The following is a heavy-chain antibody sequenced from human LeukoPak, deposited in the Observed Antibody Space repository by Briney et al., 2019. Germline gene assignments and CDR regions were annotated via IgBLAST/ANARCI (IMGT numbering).Heavy chain of an antibody. V-gene: IGHV3-7*01. CDR2: IKEDGSDK. D-gene: IGHD6-6*01. CDR3: ATGRGLVV. CDR1: GFTFSSYS. J-gene: IGHJ3*01. Sequence: PGGSLRLSCAASGFTFSSYSMNWVRQAPGKGLEWVANIKEDGSDKYIVDSVKGRFTISRDNANNSLYLQMNSLRAEDTAVYYCATGRGLVVWGQGTMVTVSS.